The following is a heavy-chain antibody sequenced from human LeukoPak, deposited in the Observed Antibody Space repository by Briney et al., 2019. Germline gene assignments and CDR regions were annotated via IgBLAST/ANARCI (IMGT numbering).Heavy chain of an antibody. D-gene: IGHD2-15*01. CDR2: IYYSGST. V-gene: IGHV4-59*01. CDR1: GGSINNYY. J-gene: IGHJ5*02. Sequence: PSETLSLTCTVSGGSINNYYWTWIRQPPGKGLEWIGYIYYSGSTNYNPSLKSRVTIPADMSKKQFSLKLRSVTAADTAVYYCARDRGYCSGGSCYRWFDPWGQGTLVTVSS. CDR3: ARDRGYCSGGSCYRWFDP.